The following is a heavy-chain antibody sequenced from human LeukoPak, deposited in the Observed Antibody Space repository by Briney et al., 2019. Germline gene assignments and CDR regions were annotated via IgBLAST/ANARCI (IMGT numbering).Heavy chain of an antibody. V-gene: IGHV3-21*01. CDR1: GFTFSSYS. J-gene: IGHJ3*02. Sequence: GGSLRLSCAASGFTFSSYSMNWVRQAPGKGLDWVSSISSSSSYIYYADSVKGRFTISRDNAKNSLYLQMNSLRAEDTAVYYCARLGIVGATDAFDIWGQGTMVTASS. CDR2: ISSSSSYI. D-gene: IGHD1-26*01. CDR3: ARLGIVGATDAFDI.